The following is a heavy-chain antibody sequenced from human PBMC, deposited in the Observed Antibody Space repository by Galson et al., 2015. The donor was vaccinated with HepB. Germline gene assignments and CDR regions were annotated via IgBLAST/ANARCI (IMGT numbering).Heavy chain of an antibody. CDR1: GFTFSKFA. Sequence: LRLSCAASGFTFSKFAMNWVRQAPGKGLEWVSTIATIGTYYADSVKGRSTISRDNSKNTLSLQLNSLRVEDTAVYYCVKGLFPLDCWGQGTLVTVSS. D-gene: IGHD4/OR15-4a*01. CDR3: VKGLFPLDC. J-gene: IGHJ4*02. V-gene: IGHV3-23*01. CDR2: IATIGT.